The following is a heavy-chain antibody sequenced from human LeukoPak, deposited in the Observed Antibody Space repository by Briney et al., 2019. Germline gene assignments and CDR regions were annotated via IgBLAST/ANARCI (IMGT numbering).Heavy chain of an antibody. CDR1: GYTFTSYG. Sequence: ASVTVSCKASGYTFTSYGISWVRQAPGQGLEWMGWISGFNCNTNYAQNLQGRVTMTTDTSTSTVYMEVRSLRSDDTAVYYCARGPRYCSSTSCFNEWYWFDPWGQGTLVTVSS. D-gene: IGHD2-2*01. V-gene: IGHV1-18*01. CDR3: ARGPRYCSSTSCFNEWYWFDP. J-gene: IGHJ5*02. CDR2: ISGFNCNT.